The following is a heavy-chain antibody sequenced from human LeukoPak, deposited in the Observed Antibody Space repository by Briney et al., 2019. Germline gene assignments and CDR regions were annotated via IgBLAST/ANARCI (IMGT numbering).Heavy chain of an antibody. J-gene: IGHJ4*02. Sequence: GSLRLSCAASGFTFSSTWMSWVRQAPGKGLEWVGRIKRNIDGGTTDYAAPVNGRFTISRDDSKNTLYLQTNSLKTEDTAVYYCVTGLGRTDHDYWGQGTLVTVSS. CDR3: VTGLGRTDHDY. CDR1: GFTFSSTW. D-gene: IGHD1/OR15-1a*01. CDR2: IKRNIDGGTT. V-gene: IGHV3-15*01.